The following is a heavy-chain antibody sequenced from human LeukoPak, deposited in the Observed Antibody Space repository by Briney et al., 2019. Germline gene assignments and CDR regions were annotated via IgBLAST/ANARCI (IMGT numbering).Heavy chain of an antibody. V-gene: IGHV4-39*01. J-gene: IGHJ5*02. D-gene: IGHD6-13*01. CDR1: GGSISSSSYY. CDR3: ARQGAAAGNRDNWFDP. CDR2: IYYSGST. Sequence: PSETLSLTCTVSGGSISSSSYYWGWIRQPPGKGLEWIGSIYYSGSTYYNPSLKSRVTISVDTSKNQFSLKLSSVTAADTAVYYCARQGAAAGNRDNWFDPWGQGTLVTVSS.